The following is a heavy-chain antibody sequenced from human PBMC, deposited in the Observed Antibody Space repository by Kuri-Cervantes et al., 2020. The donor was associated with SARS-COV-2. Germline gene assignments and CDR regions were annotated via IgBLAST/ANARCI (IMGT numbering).Heavy chain of an antibody. CDR3: ARALPWDLRGNDAFDI. V-gene: IGHV4-34*01. Sequence: SETLSLTCAVYGGSFSGYYWSWIRQPPGKGLEWIGEINDSGSTNYNPSLKSRVTISVDTSKNQFPLKLSSVTAADTAVYYCARALPWDLRGNDAFDIWGQGTMVTVSS. J-gene: IGHJ3*02. D-gene: IGHD1-26*01. CDR2: INDSGST. CDR1: GGSFSGYY.